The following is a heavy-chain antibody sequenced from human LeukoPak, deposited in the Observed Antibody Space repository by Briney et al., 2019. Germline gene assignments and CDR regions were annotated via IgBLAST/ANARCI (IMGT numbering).Heavy chain of an antibody. CDR1: GFTFSSYW. CDR3: ARDDLAAADNAFDI. CDR2: IKQDGSEK. D-gene: IGHD6-25*01. V-gene: IGHV3-7*01. Sequence: GGSLRLSCAASGFTFSSYWMSWVRQAPGKGLEWVANIKQDGSEKYYVDSVKGRFTISRDNARKSLYLQVNSLRAEDTAVYYCARDDLAAADNAFDIWGQGTMVTVSS. J-gene: IGHJ3*02.